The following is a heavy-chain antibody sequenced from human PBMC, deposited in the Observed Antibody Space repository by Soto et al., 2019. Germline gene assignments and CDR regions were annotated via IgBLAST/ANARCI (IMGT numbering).Heavy chain of an antibody. CDR3: ARGGSGYTWFNEF. Sequence: EQLVQSGAEVKKPGSSVKVSCKASGGLFSNYPISWVRQVPGQGLEWMGGIIPVFQTAYYTQRFQGRVTITADESTNTAYMELSSLRSEDTAIYYCARGGSGYTWFNEFWGQGTLVTVSS. V-gene: IGHV1-69*01. CDR2: IIPVFQTA. CDR1: GGLFSNYP. J-gene: IGHJ4*02. D-gene: IGHD3-22*01.